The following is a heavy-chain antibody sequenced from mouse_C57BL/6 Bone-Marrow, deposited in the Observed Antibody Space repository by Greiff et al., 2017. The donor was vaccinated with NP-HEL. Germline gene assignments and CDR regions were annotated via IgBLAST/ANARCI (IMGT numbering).Heavy chain of an antibody. CDR1: GFTFSDYG. V-gene: IGHV5-15*04. CDR3: ASLIYYDYDGGFAY. CDR2: ISNLAYSI. J-gene: IGHJ3*01. D-gene: IGHD2-4*01. Sequence: EVKLVESGGGLVQPGGSLKLSCAASGFTFSDYGMAWVRQAPRKGPEWVAFISNLAYSIYYADIVTGRFTLSRENAKNTLYLEMSSLRSEDTAMYYCASLIYYDYDGGFAYWGQGTLVTVSA.